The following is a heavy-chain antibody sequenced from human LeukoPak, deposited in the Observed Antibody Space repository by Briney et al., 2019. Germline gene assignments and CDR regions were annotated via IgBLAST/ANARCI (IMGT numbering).Heavy chain of an antibody. CDR2: IYHSGGT. CDR1: GGSISSYY. D-gene: IGHD4-17*01. V-gene: IGHV4-34*01. CDR3: ARFGTTVTTDY. Sequence: PSETLSLTCTVSGGSISSYYWSWIRQPPGKGLEWIGEIYHSGGTKYNPSLKSRVAISVDTSRNQFSLKLTSVTAADTAVYYCARFGTTVTTDYWGQGTLVTVSS. J-gene: IGHJ4*02.